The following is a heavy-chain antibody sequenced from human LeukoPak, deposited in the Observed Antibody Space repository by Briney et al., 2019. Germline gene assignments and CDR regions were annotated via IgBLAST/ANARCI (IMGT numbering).Heavy chain of an antibody. J-gene: IGHJ5*02. CDR1: GGSISSGDYY. Sequence: SETLSLXCTVSGGSISSGDYYWSWIRQPPGKGLEWIGYIYYSGITYYNPSLKSRVTISVDTSKNQFSLKLSSVTAADTAVYYCARAPRPNPYNWFDPWGQGTLVTVSS. CDR2: IYYSGIT. V-gene: IGHV4-30-4*08. CDR3: ARAPRPNPYNWFDP.